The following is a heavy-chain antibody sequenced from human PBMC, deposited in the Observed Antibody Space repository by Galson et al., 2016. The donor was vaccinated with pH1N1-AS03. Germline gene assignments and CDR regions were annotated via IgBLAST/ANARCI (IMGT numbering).Heavy chain of an antibody. CDR2: INADNTDT. V-gene: IGHV1-3*01. J-gene: IGHJ4*02. CDR1: GYTFTNYA. D-gene: IGHD3-22*01. CDR3: ARTNYYHSSGDY. Sequence: SVKVSCKASGYTFTNYAVHWVRQAPGQRLEWMGWINADNTDTKYSQKFQDRVTITRDTFATTAYMELSSLRSEDTAVYYYARTNYYHSSGDYWGQGTLVTVSS.